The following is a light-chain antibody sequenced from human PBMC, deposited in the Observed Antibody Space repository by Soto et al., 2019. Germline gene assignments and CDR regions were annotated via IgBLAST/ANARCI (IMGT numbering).Light chain of an antibody. Sequence: QSVLTQPPSVSGAPGQRVTISCTGSSANIGAAYNVDWYQQLPGTAPKLLIYGNNNRPSGVPARFSGSKSGTSASLAIAGLQAEDEGDYYCQSYDSTLSARYVFGTGTKVTV. CDR2: GNN. CDR3: QSYDSTLSARYV. J-gene: IGLJ1*01. CDR1: SANIGAAYN. V-gene: IGLV1-40*01.